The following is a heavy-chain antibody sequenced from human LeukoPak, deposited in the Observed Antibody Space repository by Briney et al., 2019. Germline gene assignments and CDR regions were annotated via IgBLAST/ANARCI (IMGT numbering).Heavy chain of an antibody. CDR3: ARLRPSGMGGGFDY. V-gene: IGHV4-59*11. D-gene: IGHD3-10*01. Sequence: SETLSLTCAFSGGSISNHYWSLIRPPPGKVLEWIEYIYSSGSTNYNPSLKSRVTVSVDSSKNQFSLKLSSVAAADTAVYYCARLRPSGMGGGFDYWGQGTLVTVSS. CDR2: IYSSGST. J-gene: IGHJ4*02. CDR1: GGSISNHY.